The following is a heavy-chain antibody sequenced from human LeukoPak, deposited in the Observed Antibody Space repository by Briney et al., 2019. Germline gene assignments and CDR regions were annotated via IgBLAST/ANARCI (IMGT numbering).Heavy chain of an antibody. J-gene: IGHJ4*02. Sequence: GRSLRLSCAASGFTFDDYAMHWVRQAPGKGLEWVSGISWNSGSIGYADSVKGRFTISRDNAKNSLYLQMNSLRAEDTALYYCAKGLVDIVATISFWGQGTLVTVSS. V-gene: IGHV3-9*01. CDR2: ISWNSGSI. CDR3: AKGLVDIVATISF. D-gene: IGHD5-12*01. CDR1: GFTFDDYA.